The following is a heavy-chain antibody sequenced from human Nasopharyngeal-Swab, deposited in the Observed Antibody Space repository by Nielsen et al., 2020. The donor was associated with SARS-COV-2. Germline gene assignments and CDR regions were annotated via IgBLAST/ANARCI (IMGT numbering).Heavy chain of an antibody. D-gene: IGHD6-19*01. CDR2: IYPGASLT. J-gene: IGHJ6*02. V-gene: IGHV5-51*01. CDR3: ARLDSSAAGSHFTYALDV. CDR1: GYSFTTYW. Sequence: GESLKISCEASGYSFTTYWLAWVRQMPGKGLERRGIIYPGASLTRYSPSFEGQVTISADKSTNTAYLQWSSLKASDTAMYYCARLDSSAAGSHFTYALDVWGRGTTVTVSS.